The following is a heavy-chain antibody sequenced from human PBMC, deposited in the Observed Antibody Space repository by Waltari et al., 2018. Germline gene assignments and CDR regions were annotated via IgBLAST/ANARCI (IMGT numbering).Heavy chain of an antibody. CDR3: AAAPWIQLWIDAFDI. V-gene: IGHV1-58*02. D-gene: IGHD5-18*01. J-gene: IGHJ3*02. CDR2: IVGGSGNT. Sequence: QMQLVQSGPEVKKPGTSVKVSCKASGFTFTSSAMQWVRQARGQRLEWIGWIVGGSGNTNYAQKFQERVTITRDMSTSTAYMELSSLRSEDTAVYYCAAAPWIQLWIDAFDIWGQGTMVTVSS. CDR1: GFTFTSSA.